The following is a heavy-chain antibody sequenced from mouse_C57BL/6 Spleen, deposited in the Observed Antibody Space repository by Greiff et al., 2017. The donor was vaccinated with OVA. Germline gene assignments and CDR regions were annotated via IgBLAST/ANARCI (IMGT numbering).Heavy chain of an antibody. Sequence: QVQLQQSGAELARPGASVKLSCKASGYTFTSYGLSWVKQSNGQGLEWIGEIYPRSGNTYYNEKFKGKATLTADKSFSTAYMELRRLTSEDSAVYFWARLGDTTVVPDWYFDVWGTGTTITVSS. CDR2: IYPRSGNT. J-gene: IGHJ1*03. CDR3: ARLGDTTVVPDWYFDV. D-gene: IGHD1-1*01. CDR1: GYTFTSYG. V-gene: IGHV1-81*01.